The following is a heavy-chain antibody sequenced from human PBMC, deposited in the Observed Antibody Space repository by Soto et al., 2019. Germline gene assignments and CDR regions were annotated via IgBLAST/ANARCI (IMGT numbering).Heavy chain of an antibody. CDR3: ASHSIRYSSSWYNWFDP. V-gene: IGHV5-10-1*01. J-gene: IGHJ5*02. Sequence: PGESLKISCKGSGYSFTSYWISWVRQMPGKGLEWMGRIDPSDSYTNYSPSFQGHVTISADKSISTAYLQRSSLNASDTAMYYCASHSIRYSSSWYNWFDPWGQGTLVIVAS. CDR1: GYSFTSYW. D-gene: IGHD6-13*01. CDR2: IDPSDSYT.